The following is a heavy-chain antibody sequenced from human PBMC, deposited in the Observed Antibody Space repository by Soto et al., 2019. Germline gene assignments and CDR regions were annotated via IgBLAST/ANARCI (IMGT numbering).Heavy chain of an antibody. CDR1: GGSIRSGDYY. CDR2: IYYSGST. CDR3: ARVLPHTAMPIHFDY. V-gene: IGHV4-30-4*01. J-gene: IGHJ4*02. Sequence: QVQLQESGPGLVKPSQTLSLTCTVSGGSIRSGDYYWSWIRQPPGQGLEWIGNIYYSGSTYYNPSPKSRVTISVATSKNRFSLKLSSVTAADTAVYYCARVLPHTAMPIHFDYWGQGTLVTVSS. D-gene: IGHD5-18*01.